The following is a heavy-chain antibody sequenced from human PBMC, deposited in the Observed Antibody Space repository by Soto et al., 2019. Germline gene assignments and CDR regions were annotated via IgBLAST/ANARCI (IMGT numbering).Heavy chain of an antibody. CDR3: AIVGFDFWSGYLPHDYYYYMDV. CDR1: GGSISSYY. CDR2: IYYSGST. J-gene: IGHJ6*03. D-gene: IGHD3-3*01. Sequence: PSETLSLTCTVSGGSISSYYWSWIRQPPGKGLEWIGYIYYSGSTNYNPSIKSRVTISVDTSKNQFSLKLSSLTAVDTALYYCAIVGFDFWSGYLPHDYYYYMDVWGKGTTVTVSS. V-gene: IGHV4-59*01.